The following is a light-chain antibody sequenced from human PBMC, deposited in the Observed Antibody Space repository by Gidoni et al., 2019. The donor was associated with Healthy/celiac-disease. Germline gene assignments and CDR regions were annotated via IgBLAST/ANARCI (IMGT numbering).Light chain of an antibody. J-gene: IGLJ2*01. V-gene: IGLV2-23*01. CDR2: EGS. Sequence: QSALTQPASESGPPGHSITISCTGTSLDVGSYNLVSWYQQHPGKAHKLMIYEGSKRPSGVSNRFSGSKSGNTASLTISGLQAEDEADYYCCSYAGSVVFGGGTKLTVL. CDR3: CSYAGSVV. CDR1: SLDVGSYNL.